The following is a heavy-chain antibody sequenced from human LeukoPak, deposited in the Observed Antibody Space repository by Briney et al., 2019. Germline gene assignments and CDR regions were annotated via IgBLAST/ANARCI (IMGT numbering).Heavy chain of an antibody. CDR1: GYTFTGYY. Sequence: AASVKDSCKASGYTFTGYYMHWVRQAPGQGLEWMGWINPNSGGTNYAQKFQGWVTMTRDTSISTAYMELSRLTSDDTAVYDCARSWVYGTVYYFDYWGQGTLVTVSS. V-gene: IGHV1-2*04. CDR2: INPNSGGT. D-gene: IGHD3-16*01. J-gene: IGHJ4*02. CDR3: ARSWVYGTVYYFDY.